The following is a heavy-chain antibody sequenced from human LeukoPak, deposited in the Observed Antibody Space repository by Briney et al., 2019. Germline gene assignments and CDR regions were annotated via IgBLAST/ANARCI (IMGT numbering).Heavy chain of an antibody. D-gene: IGHD3-10*01. Sequence: ALVKVSCKASGYTFTGYYMHWVRQAPGQGLEWMGWINPNSGGTNYAQKFQGRVTMTRDTSISTAYMELSRLRSDDTAAYYCARDKVTMVRGSSWFDPWGQGTLVTVSS. V-gene: IGHV1-2*02. J-gene: IGHJ5*02. CDR3: ARDKVTMVRGSSWFDP. CDR1: GYTFTGYY. CDR2: INPNSGGT.